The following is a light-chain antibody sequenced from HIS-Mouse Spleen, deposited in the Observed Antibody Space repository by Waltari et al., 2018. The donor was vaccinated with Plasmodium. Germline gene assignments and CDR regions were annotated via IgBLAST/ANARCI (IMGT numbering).Light chain of an antibody. CDR2: AAS. J-gene: IGKJ3*01. CDR3: QQYYSYPVT. CDR1: QGISSY. V-gene: IGKV1-8*01. Sequence: AIRMTQSPSSFSASTGDRVTITCRASQGISSYLACYQQKPGKAPKLLIYAASTLQSGVPSRFSGSGSGTDFTLTISCLQSEDFATYYCQQYYSYPVTFGPGTKVDIK.